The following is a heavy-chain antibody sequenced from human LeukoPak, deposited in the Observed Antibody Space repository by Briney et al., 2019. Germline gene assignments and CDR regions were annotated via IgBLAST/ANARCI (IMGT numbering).Heavy chain of an antibody. D-gene: IGHD1-26*01. CDR3: AGGRSGNYGLFDY. J-gene: IGHJ4*02. CDR1: GFTFSSYA. V-gene: IGHV3-74*01. CDR2: ISTDGSST. Sequence: GGSLRLSCAASGFTFSSYAMHWVRQAPGKGLVWVSRISTDGSSTNYADSVKGRFTISRDNAKNTLYLQMNSLRADDTAVYYCAGGRSGNYGLFDYWGQGTLVTVSS.